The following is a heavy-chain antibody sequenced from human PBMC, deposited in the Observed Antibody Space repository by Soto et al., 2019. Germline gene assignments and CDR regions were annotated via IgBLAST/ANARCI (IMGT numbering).Heavy chain of an antibody. J-gene: IGHJ6*02. CDR3: AREPPRGGWKFYYYYYGMDV. V-gene: IGHV6-1*01. CDR2: TYYRSKWYN. CDR1: GDSVSSNSAA. Sequence: PSQTLSLTCAISGDSVSSNSAAWNWIRQSPSRGLEWLGRTYYRSKWYNDYAVSVKSRITINPDTSKNQFSLQLNSVTPEDTAVYYCAREPPRGGWKFYYYYYGMDVWGQGTTVTVSS. D-gene: IGHD6-19*01.